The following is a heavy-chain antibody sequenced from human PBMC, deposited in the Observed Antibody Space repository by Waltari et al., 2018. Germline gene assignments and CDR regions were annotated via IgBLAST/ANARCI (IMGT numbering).Heavy chain of an antibody. D-gene: IGHD3-10*01. CDR1: GGSISGHN. CDR2: IPASGTT. Sequence: QVQLQESGPGLVKPSETLSLTCTVSGGSISGHNWSWIRQAAGKGLEWIVRIPASGTTDHNPSLRSRVTMSVDTSKNQLSLKLRSVTAADTAVYYCVRDRGRLTADYWGQGTLVTVSS. V-gene: IGHV4-4*07. CDR3: VRDRGRLTADY. J-gene: IGHJ4*02.